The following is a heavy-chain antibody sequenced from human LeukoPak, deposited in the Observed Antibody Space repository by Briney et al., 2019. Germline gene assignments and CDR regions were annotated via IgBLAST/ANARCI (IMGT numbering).Heavy chain of an antibody. CDR1: GFTFDDYA. V-gene: IGHV3-9*01. CDR2: ISWNSGSI. Sequence: PGGSLRLSCAASGFTFDDYAMHWVRQAPGKGLEWVSGISWNSGSIGYADSVKGRFTISRDNAKNSLYLQMNSLRAEDTAVYYCARDHSSSPTRNAFDIWGQGTMVTVSS. CDR3: ARDHSSSPTRNAFDI. D-gene: IGHD6-13*01. J-gene: IGHJ3*02.